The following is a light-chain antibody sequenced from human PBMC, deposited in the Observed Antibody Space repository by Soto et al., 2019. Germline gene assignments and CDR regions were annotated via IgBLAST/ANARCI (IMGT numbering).Light chain of an antibody. CDR3: QQYGSSPPIT. J-gene: IGKJ5*01. CDR2: GAS. V-gene: IGKV3-20*01. CDR1: QSVSSSY. Sequence: IMLTQSPGTLSLSQGERATLSCRASQSVSSSYLAWYQQKPGQAPRLLIYGASSRATGIPDRFSGGGSGTDFTLTISRLEPEDFAVYYCQQYGSSPPITFGQGTRLEIK.